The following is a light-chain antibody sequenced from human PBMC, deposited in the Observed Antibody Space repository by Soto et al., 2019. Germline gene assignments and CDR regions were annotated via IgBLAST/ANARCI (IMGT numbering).Light chain of an antibody. CDR3: SSYAGSNNV. Sequence: QSVLTQPPSASGSPGQSVTISCTGTSSDIGTYDYVSWYQHLPDKAPKLIIYEVSKRPSGVPDRFSGSKSGNTASLTVSGLQAEDEGDYYCSSYAGSNNVFGTGTKVTVL. V-gene: IGLV2-8*01. CDR2: EVS. J-gene: IGLJ1*01. CDR1: SSDIGTYDY.